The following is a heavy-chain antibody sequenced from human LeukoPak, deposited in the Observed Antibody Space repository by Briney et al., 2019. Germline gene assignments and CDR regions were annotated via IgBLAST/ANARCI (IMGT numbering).Heavy chain of an antibody. CDR3: ASHRTGSYRGFDY. V-gene: IGHV4-59*01. CDR1: GGSISSYY. J-gene: IGHJ4*02. Sequence: SETLSLTCTVSGGSISSYYWSWIRQPSGKGLEWIGYIYYSGSTNYNPSLKSRVTISVDTSKNQFSLKLSSVTAADTAVYYCASHRTGSYRGFDYWGQGTLVTVSS. D-gene: IGHD3-10*01. CDR2: IYYSGST.